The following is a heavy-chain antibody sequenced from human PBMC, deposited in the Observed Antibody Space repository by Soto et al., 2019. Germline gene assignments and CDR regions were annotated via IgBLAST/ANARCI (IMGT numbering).Heavy chain of an antibody. Sequence: QVQLVQSGAEVKKPGSSVKVSCKASGGTFSSYAISWVRQAPGQGLEWMGGISPIFGTANYAQKFKGRVTINEEESTSTAYMELSSLRSEDTAVYYCARDKAGTNSPKYYYGMDVWGQGTTVTVSS. CDR1: GGTFSSYA. J-gene: IGHJ6*02. CDR3: ARDKAGTNSPKYYYGMDV. CDR2: ISPIFGTA. D-gene: IGHD1-1*01. V-gene: IGHV1-69*12.